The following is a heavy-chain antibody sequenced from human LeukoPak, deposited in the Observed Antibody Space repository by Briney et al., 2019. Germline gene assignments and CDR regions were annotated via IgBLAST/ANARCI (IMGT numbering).Heavy chain of an antibody. J-gene: IGHJ5*02. CDR3: AREGASGSGEPINWFDP. CDR2: IYTSGST. Sequence: SETLSLTCTVSGGSISSYYWSWIRQPAGKGLEWIGRIYTSGSTNYNPSLKSRVTMSVDTSKNQFSLKLSSVTAADTAVYYCAREGASGSGEPINWFDPWGQGTLVTVSS. V-gene: IGHV4-4*07. CDR1: GGSISSYY. D-gene: IGHD3-10*01.